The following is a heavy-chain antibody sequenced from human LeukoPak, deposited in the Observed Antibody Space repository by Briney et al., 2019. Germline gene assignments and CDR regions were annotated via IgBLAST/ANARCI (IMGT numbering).Heavy chain of an antibody. D-gene: IGHD6-19*01. J-gene: IGHJ4*02. V-gene: IGHV3-7*01. CDR2: IKQDGSDK. Sequence: GGSLRLSCAASGFTFSSYWMSWARQAPGKGLEWVANIKQDGSDKYYADSVKGRLTISRDHSKNTLYLQMKSLRAEDTAVYYCARELEIAVAGTLGYWGQGTLVTVSS. CDR3: ARELEIAVAGTLGY. CDR1: GFTFSSYW.